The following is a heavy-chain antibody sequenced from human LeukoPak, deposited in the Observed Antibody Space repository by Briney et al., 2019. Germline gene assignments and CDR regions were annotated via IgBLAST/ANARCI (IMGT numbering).Heavy chain of an antibody. V-gene: IGHV3-20*04. D-gene: IGHD6-13*01. J-gene: IGHJ6*03. Sequence: GGSLRLSCAASGFTFDDYGMSWVRQAPGKGLEWVSGINWNGGSTGYADSVKGRFTISRDNAKNSLYLQMNSLRAEDTALYYRARAYSSSWSYYMDVWGKGTTVTVSS. CDR1: GFTFDDYG. CDR3: ARAYSSSWSYYMDV. CDR2: INWNGGST.